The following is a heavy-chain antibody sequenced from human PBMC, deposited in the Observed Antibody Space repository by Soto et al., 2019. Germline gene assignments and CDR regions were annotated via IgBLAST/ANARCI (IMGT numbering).Heavy chain of an antibody. D-gene: IGHD5-18*01. Sequence: GGSLRLSCAASGFTFSSCAMSWVRQAPGKGLEWVSAISGSGGSTYYADSVKGRFTISRDNSKNTLYLQMNSLRAEDTAVYYCAKFDTAMGSFDYWGQGTLVTVSS. V-gene: IGHV3-23*01. J-gene: IGHJ4*02. CDR1: GFTFSSCA. CDR3: AKFDTAMGSFDY. CDR2: ISGSGGST.